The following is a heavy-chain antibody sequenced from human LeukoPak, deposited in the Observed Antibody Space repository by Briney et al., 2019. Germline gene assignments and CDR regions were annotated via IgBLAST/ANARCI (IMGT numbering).Heavy chain of an antibody. V-gene: IGHV4-59*08. CDR3: ARQTGYGSVSFDF. CDR2: IYYSGST. Sequence: SETLSLTCAVSGGSISGYYWNWIRQPPGKGLEWIGYIYYSGSTNYNPSLKSRVTISLDTSKNQFPLKLSSVTAADTAVYYCARQTGYGSVSFDFSSEGTLVTVSS. J-gene: IGHJ4*02. CDR1: GGSISGYY. D-gene: IGHD3-10*01.